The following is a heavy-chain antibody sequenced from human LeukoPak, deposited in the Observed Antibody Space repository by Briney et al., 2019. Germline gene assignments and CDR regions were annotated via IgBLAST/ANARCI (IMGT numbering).Heavy chain of an antibody. Sequence: GGSLRLSCTASGFTFGDYAMSWVRQAPGKGLEWVGFIRSKAYGGTTEYAASVKGRFTISRDDSKSIAYLQMNSLKTEDTAVYYCTRVLDGEYGTFEYWGQGTLVTVSS. V-gene: IGHV3-49*04. D-gene: IGHD4-17*01. J-gene: IGHJ4*02. CDR2: IRSKAYGGTT. CDR3: TRVLDGEYGTFEY. CDR1: GFTFGDYA.